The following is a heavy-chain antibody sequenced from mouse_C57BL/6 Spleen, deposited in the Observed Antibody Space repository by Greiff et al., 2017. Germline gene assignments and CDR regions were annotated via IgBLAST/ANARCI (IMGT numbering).Heavy chain of an antibody. CDR1: GYTFTSYC. V-gene: IGHV1-64*01. J-gene: IGHJ2*01. CDR3: AREDYAGFAY. Sequence: VQLQQPGAELVKPGASVKLSCKASGYTFTSYCMHWVKQRPGQGLEWIGMIHPNSGSTNYNEKFKSKATLTVDKSSSTAYMQLSSLTSEDSAVYYCAREDYAGFAYWGQGTTLTVSS. D-gene: IGHD2-4*01. CDR2: IHPNSGST.